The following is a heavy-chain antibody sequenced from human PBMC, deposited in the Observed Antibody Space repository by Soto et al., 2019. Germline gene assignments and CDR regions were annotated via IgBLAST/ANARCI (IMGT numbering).Heavy chain of an antibody. J-gene: IGHJ4*02. CDR2: MSGSGGST. V-gene: IGHV3-23*01. D-gene: IGHD6-6*01. CDR1: RFSYSRYA. CDR3: AVIAARHPAHY. Sequence: GGLLRLSCAESRFSYSRYAMRWVRQAPGKGLEWVSAMSGSGGSTYYADSVKGRFTISRDNSKSTLYLQMNSLRAYDTALYYCAVIAARHPAHYWGQGTLVTVSA.